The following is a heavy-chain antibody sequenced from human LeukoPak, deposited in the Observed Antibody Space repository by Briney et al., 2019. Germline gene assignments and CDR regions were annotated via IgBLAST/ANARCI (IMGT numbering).Heavy chain of an antibody. D-gene: IGHD5-18*01. CDR3: AHSIGDTAEALGWFDP. V-gene: IGHV2-5*02. J-gene: IGHJ5*02. CDR2: IYWDDDK. CDR1: GFSLSTSGVG. Sequence: SGPTLVNPTQTLTLTCTFSGFSLSTSGVGVGWIRQPPGKALEWLALIYWDDDKRYSPSLKSRLTITKDTSKNQVVLTMANMDPVDTATYYCAHSIGDTAEALGWFDPWGQGTLVTVSS.